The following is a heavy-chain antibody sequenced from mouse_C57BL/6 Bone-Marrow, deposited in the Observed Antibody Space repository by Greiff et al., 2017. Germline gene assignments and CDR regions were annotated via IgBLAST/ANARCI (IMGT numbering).Heavy chain of an antibody. CDR3: ARIITTVVRRYFDY. D-gene: IGHD1-1*01. CDR2: IWWDDDK. Sequence: QVQLKESGPGILQPSQTLSLTCSFSGFSLSTFGMGVGWIRQPSGKGLEWLAHIWWDDDKYYNPALKSRLTISKDTSKNQVFLKIANVDTADTATYYSARIITTVVRRYFDYWGQGTTLTVSS. CDR1: GFSLSTFGMG. J-gene: IGHJ2*01. V-gene: IGHV8-8*01.